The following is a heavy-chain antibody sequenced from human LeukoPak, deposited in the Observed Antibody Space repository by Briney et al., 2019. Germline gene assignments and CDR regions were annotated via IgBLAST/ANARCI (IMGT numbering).Heavy chain of an antibody. CDR3: ARGPQYYDFWSGYSP. V-gene: IGHV3-11*01. J-gene: IGHJ5*02. D-gene: IGHD3-3*01. CDR1: GFTFSDYY. CDR2: ISSSGSTI. Sequence: GGSLRLSCAASGFTFSDYYMSWTRHAPGKGLEWVSYISSSGSTIYYADSVKGRFTISRDNAKNSLYLQMNSLRAEDTAVYYCARGPQYYDFWSGYSPWGQGTLVTVSS.